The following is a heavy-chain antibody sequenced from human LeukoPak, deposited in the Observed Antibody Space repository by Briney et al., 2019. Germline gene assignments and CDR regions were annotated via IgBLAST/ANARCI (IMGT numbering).Heavy chain of an antibody. CDR2: INSDGSST. D-gene: IGHD3-22*01. CDR1: GFTFSNYA. V-gene: IGHV3-74*01. J-gene: IGHJ4*02. Sequence: GGSLRLSCAASGFTFSNYAMNWVRQAPGKGLVWVSRINSDGSSTSYADSVKGRFTISRDNAKNTLYLQMNSLRAEDTAVYYCASAYYSDTRGFDYWGQGTLVTVSS. CDR3: ASAYYSDTRGFDY.